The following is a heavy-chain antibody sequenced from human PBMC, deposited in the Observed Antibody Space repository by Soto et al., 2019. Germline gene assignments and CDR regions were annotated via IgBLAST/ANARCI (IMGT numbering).Heavy chain of an antibody. CDR1: GYTFTSYA. J-gene: IGHJ4*02. CDR3: ARDHIGASSGWSDFDY. D-gene: IGHD6-19*01. CDR2: INAGNGNT. Sequence: GASVKVSCKASGYTFTSYAMHWVRQAPGQRLEWMGWINAGNGNTKYSQKFQGRVTITRDTSASTAYMELSSLRSEDTAVYYCARDHIGASSGWSDFDYWGQGALVTVSS. V-gene: IGHV1-3*01.